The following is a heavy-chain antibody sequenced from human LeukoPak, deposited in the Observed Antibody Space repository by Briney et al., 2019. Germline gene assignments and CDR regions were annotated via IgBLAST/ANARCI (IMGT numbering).Heavy chain of an antibody. CDR1: GGSISSGSYY. D-gene: IGHD3-9*01. CDR2: IYTSGST. J-gene: IGHJ6*03. CDR3: ARDGYYDILTGYYYYYMDV. Sequence: SETLSLTCTVPGGSISSGSYYWGWIRQPAGKGLEWIGRIYTSGSTNYNPSLKSRVTISVDTSKNPLYLQLSSVTAADTAVYYCARDGYYDILTGYYYYYMDVWGKGTTVTVSS. V-gene: IGHV4-61*02.